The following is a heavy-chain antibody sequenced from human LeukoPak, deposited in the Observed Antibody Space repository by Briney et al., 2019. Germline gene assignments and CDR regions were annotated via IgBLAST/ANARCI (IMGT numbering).Heavy chain of an antibody. CDR1: GGSFSGYY. Sequence: ETLSLTCAVYGGSFSGYYWSWIRQPPGKGLEWVANIKQDGSEKYYVDSVKGRFTISRDNAKNSLYLQMNSLRAEDTAVYYCARAHYGDYWYYFDYWGQGTLVTVSS. V-gene: IGHV3-7*03. J-gene: IGHJ4*02. D-gene: IGHD4-17*01. CDR2: IKQDGSEK. CDR3: ARAHYGDYWYYFDY.